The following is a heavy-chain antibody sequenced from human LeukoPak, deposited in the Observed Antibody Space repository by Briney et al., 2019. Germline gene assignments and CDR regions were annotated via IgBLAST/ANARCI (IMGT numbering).Heavy chain of an antibody. J-gene: IGHJ4*02. Sequence: ESGPTLVKPTQTLTLTCTFSGFSLSTSGVGVGWIRQPPGKALEWLALIYWDDDKRYSPSLKSRLTITKDTSKNQVVLTMTNMDPVDTATYYCAHRRIASSYGLGSSWGGYFDYWGQGTLVTVSS. CDR2: IYWDDDK. V-gene: IGHV2-5*02. D-gene: IGHD3-10*01. CDR3: AHRRIASSYGLGSSWGGYFDY. CDR1: GFSLSTSGVG.